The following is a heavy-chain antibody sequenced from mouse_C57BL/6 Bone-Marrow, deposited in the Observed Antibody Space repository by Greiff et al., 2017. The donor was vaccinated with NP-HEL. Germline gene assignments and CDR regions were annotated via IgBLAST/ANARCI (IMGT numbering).Heavy chain of an antibody. D-gene: IGHD1-1*01. V-gene: IGHV1-54*01. J-gene: IGHJ4*01. CDR3: ARLPSYYGISSYYAMDY. CDR1: GYAFTNYL. CDR2: INPGSGGT. Sequence: VKLQQSGAELVRPGTSVKVSCKASGYAFTNYLIEWVKQRPGQGLEWIGVINPGSGGTNYNEKFKGKATLTADTSSSTAYMQLSSLTSEDSAVYFGARLPSYYGISSYYAMDYWGQGTSVTVSS.